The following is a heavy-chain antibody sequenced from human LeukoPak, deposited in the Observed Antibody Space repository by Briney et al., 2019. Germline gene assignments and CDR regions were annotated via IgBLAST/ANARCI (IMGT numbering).Heavy chain of an antibody. CDR3: ARESDFWSGYYSFRLVDY. D-gene: IGHD3-3*01. CDR1: GGSISNYY. J-gene: IGHJ4*02. Sequence: PSETLSLTCTVSGGSISNYYWSWIRRPPGKGLEWIGYIYYSGSTNYNPSLKSRVTISVDTSKNQFSLKLSSVTAADTAVHYCARESDFWSGYYSFRLVDYWGQGTLVTVSS. V-gene: IGHV4-59*01. CDR2: IYYSGST.